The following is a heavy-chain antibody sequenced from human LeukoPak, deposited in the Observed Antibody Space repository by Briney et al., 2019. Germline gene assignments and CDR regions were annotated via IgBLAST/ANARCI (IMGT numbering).Heavy chain of an antibody. CDR3: ARDKLTYYDFWSGYFPFDY. D-gene: IGHD3-3*01. CDR2: IYYSGST. V-gene: IGHV4-39*07. CDR1: GGSISSSSYY. J-gene: IGHJ4*02. Sequence: SETLSLTCTVSGGSISSSSYYWGWIRQPPGKGLEWIGSIYYSGSTYYNPSLKSRVTISVDTSKNQFSLQLNSVTPEDTAVYYCARDKLTYYDFWSGYFPFDYWGQGTLVTVSS.